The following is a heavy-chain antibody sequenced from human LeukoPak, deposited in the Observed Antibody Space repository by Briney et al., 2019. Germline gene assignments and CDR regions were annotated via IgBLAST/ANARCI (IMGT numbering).Heavy chain of an antibody. CDR2: IIPIFDTT. CDR1: GGTFSTYA. D-gene: IGHD4-17*01. V-gene: IGHV1-69*01. Sequence: ASVKVSRKASGGTFSTYAISWVRQAPGQGLEWMGGIIPIFDTTIYAQKFQGRVTITADESTSTAYMELSTPRSDDTAVYYCARDRDGDYGDYWGQGTLVTVSS. J-gene: IGHJ4*02. CDR3: ARDRDGDYGDY.